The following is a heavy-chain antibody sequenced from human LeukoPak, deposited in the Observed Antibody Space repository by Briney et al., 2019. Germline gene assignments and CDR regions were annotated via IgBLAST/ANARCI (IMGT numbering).Heavy chain of an antibody. CDR3: AKVLNIVVVVAADPTDAFDI. V-gene: IGHV3-30*07. Sequence: GGSLRLSCVASGFTFSSYAMHWVRQAPGKGPEWLALISYDGSNEYYADSVKGPFTISRDNSKNTLYLQMNSLRAEDTAVYYCAKVLNIVVVVAADPTDAFDIWGQGTMVTVSS. D-gene: IGHD2-15*01. CDR1: GFTFSSYA. J-gene: IGHJ3*02. CDR2: ISYDGSNE.